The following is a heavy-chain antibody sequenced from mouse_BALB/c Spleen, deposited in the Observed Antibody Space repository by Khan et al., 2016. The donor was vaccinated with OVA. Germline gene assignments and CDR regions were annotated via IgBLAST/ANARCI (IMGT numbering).Heavy chain of an antibody. J-gene: IGHJ4*01. CDR2: INTYTGEP. D-gene: IGHD1-3*01. Sequence: QIQLLQSGPELKKPGATVKISCKASGYTFTNYGMNWVKQSPGKALKWMGWINTYTGEPTYADDFKGRFAFSLETSASTAYLQINNLKNEDTANYFCARPPYLSYNRDYGGQGTQVNVSS. CDR1: GYTFTNYG. V-gene: IGHV9-3-1*01. CDR3: ARPPYLSYNRDY.